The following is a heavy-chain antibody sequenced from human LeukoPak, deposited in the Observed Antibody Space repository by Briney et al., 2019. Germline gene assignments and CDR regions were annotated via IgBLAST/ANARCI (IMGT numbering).Heavy chain of an antibody. D-gene: IGHD5-12*01. CDR3: ASRRGYSGYDTDQPFDY. Sequence: GGSLRLSCAASGFTVSSNYMSWVRQAPGKGLEWVSVIYSGGSTYYVDSVKGRFTISRDNSKNTLYLQMNRLRAEDTAVYYCASRRGYSGYDTDQPFDYWGQGTLVTVSS. CDR2: IYSGGST. CDR1: GFTVSSNY. V-gene: IGHV3-66*01. J-gene: IGHJ4*02.